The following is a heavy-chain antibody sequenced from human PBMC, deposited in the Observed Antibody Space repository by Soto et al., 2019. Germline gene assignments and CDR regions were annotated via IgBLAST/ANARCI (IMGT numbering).Heavy chain of an antibody. CDR3: ARDQEPSTLYYDYYYMDV. Sequence: QVQLVQSGAEVKKPGASVTVSCTASGYTFTSYYIHWVRQAPGRGLEWMGIINPSGGSTSYAQKFQGRVTMTRDTSTSTVYMEVSGLRSEDTAVYYCARDQEPSTLYYDYYYMDVWGKGTTVTVSS. V-gene: IGHV1-46*03. J-gene: IGHJ6*03. CDR1: GYTFTSYY. CDR2: INPSGGST.